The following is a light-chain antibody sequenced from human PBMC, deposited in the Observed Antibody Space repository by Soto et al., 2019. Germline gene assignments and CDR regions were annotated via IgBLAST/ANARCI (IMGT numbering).Light chain of an antibody. CDR2: TAS. CDR3: QQDNSYSQT. Sequence: DIQMTQSPSTLSASVGDRVTITCRASQSISSWLAWYQQKPGKAPKLLIYTASSLESGVPSRFSGSGSGTDFTLTISSLQPDDFATYYCQQDNSYSQTFGQGTKVEIK. V-gene: IGKV1-5*03. CDR1: QSISSW. J-gene: IGKJ1*01.